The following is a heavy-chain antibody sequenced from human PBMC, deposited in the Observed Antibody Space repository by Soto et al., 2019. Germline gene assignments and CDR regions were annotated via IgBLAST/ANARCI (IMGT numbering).Heavy chain of an antibody. CDR1: GFTFSSYG. CDR2: IWYDGSNK. V-gene: IGHV3-33*01. D-gene: IGHD3-10*01. Sequence: GGSLRLSCAASGFTFSSYGMHWVRQAPGKGLEWVAVIWYDGSNKYYADSVKGRFTISRDNSKNTLYLQMNSLRAEDTAVYYCARSGGVKGSILTLDYWGQGTLVTVSS. CDR3: ARSGGVKGSILTLDY. J-gene: IGHJ4*02.